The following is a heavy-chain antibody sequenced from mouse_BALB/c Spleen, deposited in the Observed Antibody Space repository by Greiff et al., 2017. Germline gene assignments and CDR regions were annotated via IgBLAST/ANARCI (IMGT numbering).Heavy chain of an antibody. CDR1: GYTFTSYW. Sequence: VQLQQSGAELAKPGASVKMSCKASGYTFTSYWMHWVKQRPGQGLEWIGYINPSTGYTEYNQKFKDKATLTADKSSSTAYMQLSSLTSEDSAVYYCARDPLIFDYWGQGTTLTVSS. V-gene: IGHV1-7*01. D-gene: IGHD2-4*01. CDR2: INPSTGYT. CDR3: ARDPLIFDY. J-gene: IGHJ2*01.